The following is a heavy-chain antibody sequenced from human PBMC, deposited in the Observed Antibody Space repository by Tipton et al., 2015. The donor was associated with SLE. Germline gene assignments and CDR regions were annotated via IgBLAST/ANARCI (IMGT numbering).Heavy chain of an antibody. CDR1: GFTFRSYG. J-gene: IGHJ4*02. V-gene: IGHV3-30*19. Sequence: SLKLSCAASGFTFRSYGMHWVRQAPGKGLEWVAVISYDGSNKYYADSVKGRFTISRDNSKNTLYLQMNSLRAEDTAVYYCAKDGHTVRENYFDYWGQGTLVTVSS. D-gene: IGHD4-11*01. CDR3: AKDGHTVRENYFDY. CDR2: ISYDGSNK.